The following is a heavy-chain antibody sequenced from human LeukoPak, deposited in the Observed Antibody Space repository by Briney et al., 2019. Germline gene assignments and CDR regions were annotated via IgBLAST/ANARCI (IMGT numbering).Heavy chain of an antibody. CDR3: VRDQDYAFDF. CDR2: ISAISSYT. Sequence: GGSLRLSCAASGFTFNSYTMNWIRQAPGKGLEWISHISAISSYTGYADSVKGRSTISRDNAQNSVHLQMNILRREDTAIYYCVRDQDYAFDFWGQGTVVTVSS. V-gene: IGHV3-21*05. CDR1: GFTFNSYT. J-gene: IGHJ3*01. D-gene: IGHD3/OR15-3a*01.